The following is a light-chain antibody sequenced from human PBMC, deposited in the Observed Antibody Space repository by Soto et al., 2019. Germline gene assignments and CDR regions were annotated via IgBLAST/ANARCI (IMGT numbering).Light chain of an antibody. CDR1: QTVSSNY. CDR3: QQRSQWPPMT. Sequence: EIILTQSPDTLSLSPGERATLSCRASQTVSSNYLAWCQQRPGQAPRLLIYGASTRAAGIPDRFSGSGSGTDFSLTISSLEPEDVAVYYCQQRSQWPPMTFGQGTRLQI. CDR2: GAS. V-gene: IGKV3D-20*02. J-gene: IGKJ5*01.